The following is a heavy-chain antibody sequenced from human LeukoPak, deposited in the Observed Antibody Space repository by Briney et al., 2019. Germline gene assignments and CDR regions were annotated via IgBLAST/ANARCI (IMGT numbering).Heavy chain of an antibody. CDR3: ARDPAPMPRWYFDL. D-gene: IGHD2-2*01. CDR1: GYTFTSYG. Sequence: ASVKVSCKASGYTFTSYGISWVRQAPGQGLEWMGWISAYNGNTNYAQKLQGRVTMTTDTSTSTAYMELRSLRSDDTAVYYYARDPAPMPRWYFDLWGRGTLVTVSS. CDR2: ISAYNGNT. V-gene: IGHV1-18*01. J-gene: IGHJ2*01.